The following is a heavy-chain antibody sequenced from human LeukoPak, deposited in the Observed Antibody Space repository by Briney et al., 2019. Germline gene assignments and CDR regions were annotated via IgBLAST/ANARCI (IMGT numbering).Heavy chain of an antibody. CDR2: ITPIFGTA. V-gene: IGHV1-69*01. CDR1: GGTFSRFT. CDR3: AREWGLESSGYYYAY. D-gene: IGHD3-22*01. J-gene: IGHJ4*02. Sequence: SVKVSCKASGGTFSRFTISWVRQAPGQGFEWMGGITPIFGTANFAQNFQGRVSITADESTSTAFMELSSLRSEDTAVYYCAREWGLESSGYYYAYWGQGTLVTVSS.